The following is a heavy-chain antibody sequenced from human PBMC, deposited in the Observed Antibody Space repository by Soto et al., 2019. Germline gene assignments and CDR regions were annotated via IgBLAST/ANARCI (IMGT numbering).Heavy chain of an antibody. CDR3: ARDPRGVIITMGQRGVFAH. Sequence: VGSLRLSCAASGFTFSNYAMHWLRQAPGKGLEWVAVISYDGSDQYYADSVKGRFTISRDNSENTLFLQMNGLRPEDTAVYYCARDPRGVIITMGQRGVFAHWGQGSLVTVSS. J-gene: IGHJ4*02. CDR1: GFTFSNYA. D-gene: IGHD3-10*01. CDR2: ISYDGSDQ. V-gene: IGHV3-30*04.